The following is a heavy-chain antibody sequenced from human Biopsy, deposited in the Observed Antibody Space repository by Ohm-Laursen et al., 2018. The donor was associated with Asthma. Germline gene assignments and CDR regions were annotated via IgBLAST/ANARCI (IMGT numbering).Heavy chain of an antibody. D-gene: IGHD3-9*01. CDR2: VNTGNGDT. Sequence: ASVKVSCNASGYNFISFAIHWVRQAPGQRLEWMGWVNTGNGDTKYSQKFQGRVTITRDTSASTAYMELRSLRSEDTATYYCARTYYDFLTGQVDDAFALWGQGTMVTVSS. CDR1: GYNFISFA. CDR3: ARTYYDFLTGQVDDAFAL. J-gene: IGHJ3*01. V-gene: IGHV1-3*04.